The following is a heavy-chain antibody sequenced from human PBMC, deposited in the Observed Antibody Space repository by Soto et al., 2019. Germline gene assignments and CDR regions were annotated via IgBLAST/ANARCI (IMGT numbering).Heavy chain of an antibody. V-gene: IGHV1-2*02. J-gene: IGHJ4*02. CDR2: INPNSGGT. D-gene: IGHD6-6*01. CDR1: GYTFTGYY. Sequence: QVQLVQSGAEVKKPGASVKVSCKASGYTFTGYYMHWVRQAPGQGPEWMGWINPNSGGTTYAQKFQGRVTVTTDTSISTAYLELRSLRSDDTAVYYCARGGSSSLDYWGQGTLVTVSS. CDR3: ARGGSSSLDY.